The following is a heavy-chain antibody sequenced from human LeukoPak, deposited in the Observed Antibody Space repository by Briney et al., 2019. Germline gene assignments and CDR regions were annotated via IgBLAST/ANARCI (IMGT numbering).Heavy chain of an antibody. CDR2: IYTSGST. D-gene: IGHD2-2*01. V-gene: IGHV4-4*09. J-gene: IGHJ6*03. CDR3: ARVIAGYCSSTSCWNYYYYMDV. CDR1: GGSISSYY. Sequence: SETLSLTCTVSGGSISSYYWSWIRQPPGKGLEWIGYIYTSGSTNYNPSLKSRVTISVDTSKNQFSLKLSSVTAADTAVYYCARVIAGYCSSTSCWNYYYYMDVWGKGTTVTVSS.